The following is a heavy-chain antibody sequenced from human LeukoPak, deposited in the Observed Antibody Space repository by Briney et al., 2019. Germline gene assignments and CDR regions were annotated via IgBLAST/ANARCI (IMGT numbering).Heavy chain of an antibody. CDR2: ISSSGSTI. D-gene: IGHD6-25*01. Sequence: PGGSLRLSCAASGFTFSSYEMNWVRQAPGKGLEWVSYISSSGSTIYYADSVKGRFTISRDNAKNSLYLQMNSLRAEDTAVYYCARDSPKNGSTDAFDIWGQGTMVTVSS. CDR3: ARDSPKNGSTDAFDI. J-gene: IGHJ3*02. V-gene: IGHV3-48*03. CDR1: GFTFSSYE.